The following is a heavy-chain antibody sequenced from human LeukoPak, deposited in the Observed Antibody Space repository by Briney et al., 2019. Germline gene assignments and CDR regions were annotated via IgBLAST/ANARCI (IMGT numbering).Heavy chain of an antibody. CDR1: GYTLTELS. CDR2: FDPEDGET. D-gene: IGHD1-26*01. J-gene: IGHJ4*02. CDR3: ATGTSGSYYFVSFDY. Sequence: ASVKVSCKVSGYTLTELSMHWVRQAPGKGLEWMGGFDPEDGETIYAQKFQGRVTMTEDTSTDTAYMELSSLRSGDTAVYYCATGTSGSYYFVSFDYWGQGTLVTVSS. V-gene: IGHV1-24*01.